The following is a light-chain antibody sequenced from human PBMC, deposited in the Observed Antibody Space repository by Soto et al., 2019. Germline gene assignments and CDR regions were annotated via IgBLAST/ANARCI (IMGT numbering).Light chain of an antibody. CDR1: QGIANY. J-gene: IGKJ3*01. CDR3: QKYNGAPFT. V-gene: IGKV1-27*01. Sequence: DIQMTQSPSSLSASVGDRVTITCRASQGIANYLAWYQQKPGKVPKLLIYAASTLEPGVPSRFSGSGFGTDSTLSISSLQPEDFATYYCQKYNGAPFTFGPGTKVDIK. CDR2: AAS.